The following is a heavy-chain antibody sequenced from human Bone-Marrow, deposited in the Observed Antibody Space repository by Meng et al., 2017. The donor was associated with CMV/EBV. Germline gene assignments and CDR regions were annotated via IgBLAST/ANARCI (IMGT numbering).Heavy chain of an antibody. V-gene: IGHV1-69*05. D-gene: IGHD6-6*01. CDR3: ARLSRMIAARPWPAFDI. CDR1: GGTFSSYA. J-gene: IGHJ3*02. Sequence: SVKVSCKASGGTFSSYAISWVRQAPGQGLEWMGGIIPIFGTANYAQKFQGRVTITTDESTSTAYMELSSLRSEDTAVYYCARLSRMIAARPWPAFDIWGQGTMVTGSS. CDR2: IIPIFGTA.